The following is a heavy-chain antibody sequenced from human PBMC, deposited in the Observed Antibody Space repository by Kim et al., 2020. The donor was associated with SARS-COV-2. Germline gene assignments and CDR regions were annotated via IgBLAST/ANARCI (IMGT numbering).Heavy chain of an antibody. J-gene: IGHJ3*01. V-gene: IGHV3-7*01. CDR3: ARGAFYPNP. CDR2: IKPDGSEK. CDR1: GFTLSSFW. D-gene: IGHD3-16*01. Sequence: GGSLRLSCAASGFTLSSFWMSWVRQAPGKGLEWVANIKPDGSEKEYVDSVEGRFTISRDNAKNLLYLQMNSLRAEDTAVYYCARGAFYPNPWGQGTMVTV.